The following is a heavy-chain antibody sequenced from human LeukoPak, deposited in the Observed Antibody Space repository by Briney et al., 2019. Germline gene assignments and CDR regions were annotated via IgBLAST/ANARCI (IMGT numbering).Heavy chain of an antibody. CDR2: MNPNSGNT. CDR1: GYTFNSYD. J-gene: IGHJ6*03. Sequence: ASVKVSCKASGYTFNSYDINWVRQATGQGLEWMGWMNPNSGNTGYAQKFQGRVTMTRNTSISTAYMELSSLRSEDTAVYYCARGPSEVLLWFGELVHYYYYMDVWGKGTTVTVSS. V-gene: IGHV1-8*01. D-gene: IGHD3-10*01. CDR3: ARGPSEVLLWFGELVHYYYYMDV.